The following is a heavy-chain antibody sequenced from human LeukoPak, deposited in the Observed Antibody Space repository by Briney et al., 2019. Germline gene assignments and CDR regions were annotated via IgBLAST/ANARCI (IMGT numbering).Heavy chain of an antibody. CDR2: IYTSGSN. CDR1: GGSISIGSYY. Sequence: SETLSLTCTVSGGSISIGSYYGRWVRQPGGGGRGWIACIYTSGSNNNNPSLKSRVTISVDTSTNQFSLKLSSVPAADTAVYYCARELGRYCSSTSCAQGIAYWGQGTLVTVSS. J-gene: IGHJ4*02. V-gene: IGHV4-61*02. D-gene: IGHD2-2*01. CDR3: ARELGRYCSSTSCAQGIAY.